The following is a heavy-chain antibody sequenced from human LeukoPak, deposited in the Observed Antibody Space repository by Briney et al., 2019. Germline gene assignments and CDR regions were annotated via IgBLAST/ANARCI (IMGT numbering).Heavy chain of an antibody. CDR3: ARDKGAGKYHSDY. J-gene: IGHJ4*02. D-gene: IGHD3-10*01. CDR1: GFTVSTYY. Sequence: GGSLRLSCAASGFTVSTYYMSWVRQAPGKRLEWVSAIYSSRTTYYADSVKGRFTISRDDSKNTLYLQMNSLRAEDTAVYYCARDKGAGKYHSDYWGQGTLVTVSS. V-gene: IGHV3-66*01. CDR2: IYSSRTT.